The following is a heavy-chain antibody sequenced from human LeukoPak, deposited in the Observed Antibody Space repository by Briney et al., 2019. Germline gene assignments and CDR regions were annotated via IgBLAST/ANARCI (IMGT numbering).Heavy chain of an antibody. V-gene: IGHV4-34*01. D-gene: IGHD3-10*01. CDR3: ARGGLYGSGSYLDY. Sequence: SETLSLTCAVYGGSFSGYYWSWIRQPPGKGLEWIGEINHSGSTNYNPSLKSRVTISVDTSKNQFSLKLSSVTAADTAVYYCARGGLYGSGSYLDYWGQGTLVTVSS. CDR2: INHSGST. J-gene: IGHJ4*02. CDR1: GGSFSGYY.